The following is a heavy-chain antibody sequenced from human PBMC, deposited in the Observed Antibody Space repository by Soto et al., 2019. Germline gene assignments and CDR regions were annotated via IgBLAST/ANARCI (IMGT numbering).Heavy chain of an antibody. V-gene: IGHV3-23*01. CDR1: GFTFSTYA. Sequence: EVQLLESGGGLVQPGGPLRLSCAASGFTFSTYALTWVRQAPTKGLEWVSTIGPSGGTHYADSVKGRFTISRDNSKDTLYLQMNSLRVEDTATYYCANRGRYYMDVWGKGTTVTVSS. CDR2: IGPSGGT. CDR3: ANRGRYYMDV. J-gene: IGHJ6*03.